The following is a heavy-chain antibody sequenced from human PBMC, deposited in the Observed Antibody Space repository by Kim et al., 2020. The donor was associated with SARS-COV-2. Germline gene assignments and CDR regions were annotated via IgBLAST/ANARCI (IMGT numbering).Heavy chain of an antibody. CDR1: GGSISSSNW. J-gene: IGHJ6*02. D-gene: IGHD1-1*01. V-gene: IGHV4-4*02. Sequence: SETLSLTCAVSGGSISSSNWWSLVRQPPAEGLELIGVIYHSGSTNYNPSLKSRVTISVDKSKNQFSLKLSSVNAADTAVYYCARSLAPLADDYYGMDVWGQGTPVTVSS. CDR2: IYHSGST. CDR3: ARSLAPLADDYYGMDV.